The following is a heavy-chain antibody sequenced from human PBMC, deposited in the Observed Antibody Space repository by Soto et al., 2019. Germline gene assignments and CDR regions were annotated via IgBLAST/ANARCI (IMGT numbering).Heavy chain of an antibody. CDR3: ARNAPVRGYCSGGSCYSEYFQR. CDR2: IIPIFGLV. V-gene: IGHV1-69*13. D-gene: IGHD2-15*01. CDR1: GGTFSSYA. Sequence: SVKVSCKASGGTFSSYAISWVRQAPGQGLEWMGGIIPIFGLVNNEQKFQGRVTITADESTSTASMELSRLRSEAAAVYYCARNAPVRGYCSGGSCYSEYFQRWGQGTLVTVTS. J-gene: IGHJ1*01.